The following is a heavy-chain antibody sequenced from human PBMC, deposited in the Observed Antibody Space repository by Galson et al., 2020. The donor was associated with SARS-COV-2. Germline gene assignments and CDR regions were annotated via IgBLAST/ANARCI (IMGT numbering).Heavy chain of an antibody. CDR2: IYYSGST. J-gene: IGHJ4*02. V-gene: IGHV4-31*11. Sequence: ETSETLSLTCAVSGGSISIGDYYWSWIRKHPGKGLEWIGYIYYSGSTYYNPSLKSRVTISVDTSKNQFSLKLSSVTAADTAVYYCARASRTIFGVVKHFDYWGQGTLVTVSS. CDR1: GGSISIGDYY. D-gene: IGHD3-3*01. CDR3: ARASRTIFGVVKHFDY.